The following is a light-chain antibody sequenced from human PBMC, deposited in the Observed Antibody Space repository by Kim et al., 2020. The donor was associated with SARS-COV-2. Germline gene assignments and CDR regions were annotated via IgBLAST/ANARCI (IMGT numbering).Light chain of an antibody. CDR3: QQFYSTPYT. CDR2: WAS. Sequence: ATINCKSRPLVFHSSNNNTYLTWYQQKAGQPPKVLIYWASTRESGVPDRFSGSGSGTDFTLTISSLQAEDVAVYYCQQFYSTPYTFGQGTKVDIK. V-gene: IGKV4-1*01. J-gene: IGKJ2*01. CDR1: PLVFHSSNNNTY.